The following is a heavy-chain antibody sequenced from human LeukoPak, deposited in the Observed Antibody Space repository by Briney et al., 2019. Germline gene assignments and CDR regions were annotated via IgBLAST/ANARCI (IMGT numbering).Heavy chain of an antibody. D-gene: IGHD3-10*01. J-gene: IGHJ4*02. Sequence: GGSLRLFCVVSGFIFRDYSMIWVRQAPGKGLQWVANMKKDGSETKYRDFVKGRFTIPRDNAKNSVYLEMNSVRAEDTAVYYCGRHRSGSGTYFIDYWGQGTLVSVSS. V-gene: IGHV3-7*01. CDR3: GRHRSGSGTYFIDY. CDR2: MKKDGSET. CDR1: GFIFRDYS.